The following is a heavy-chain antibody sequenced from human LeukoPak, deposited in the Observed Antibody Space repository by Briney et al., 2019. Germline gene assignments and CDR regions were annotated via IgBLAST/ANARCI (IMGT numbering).Heavy chain of an antibody. Sequence: GGSLKLSCAASGFTFSGSAMHWVRQASGTGLEWLGRIRSKANSYATAYAASVKGRFTISRDDSKNTAYLQMSSLKTEDTAVYYCTRQSGSGSYENWGQGTLVTVSS. CDR3: TRQSGSGSYEN. V-gene: IGHV3-73*01. CDR1: GFTFSGSA. D-gene: IGHD3-10*01. CDR2: IRSKANSYAT. J-gene: IGHJ4*02.